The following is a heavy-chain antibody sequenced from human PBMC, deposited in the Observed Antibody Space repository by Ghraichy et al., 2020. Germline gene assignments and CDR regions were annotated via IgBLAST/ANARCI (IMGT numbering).Heavy chain of an antibody. CDR3: ARLYYYGSGSSSF. V-gene: IGHV4-39*01. D-gene: IGHD3-10*01. Sequence: SETLSLTWTVSGDSISGGAYYWGWIRQPPGKGLEWIGSIYYTGHTYYNPSLKSRVTISVDTSKNQFSLQLTSVTAADTAVYYCARLYYYGSGSSSFWGQGTLVTVSS. CDR2: IYYTGHT. CDR1: GDSISGGAYY. J-gene: IGHJ4*02.